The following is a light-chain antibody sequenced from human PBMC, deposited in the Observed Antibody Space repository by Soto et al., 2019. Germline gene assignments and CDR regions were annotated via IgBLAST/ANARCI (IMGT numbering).Light chain of an antibody. J-gene: IGKJ1*01. CDR3: QQYKNWTET. V-gene: IGKV3-15*01. CDR1: QSVXSD. CDR2: CVS. Sequence: EIVMTQSPATLSVSPGERVTLSCMARQSVXSDLDWYDKKPGQAPRILXYCVSTMATGSPARLSGSGSVTEFPLTISSLHSEDFAVYYCQQYKNWTETFGQGTKVDIK.